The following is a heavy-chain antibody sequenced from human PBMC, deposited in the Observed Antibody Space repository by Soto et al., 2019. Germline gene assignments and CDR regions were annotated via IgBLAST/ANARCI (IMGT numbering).Heavy chain of an antibody. D-gene: IGHD4-17*01. CDR2: IYYSGST. J-gene: IGHJ6*02. Sequence: SETLSLTCTVSGGSISSSSYYWGWIRQPPGKGLEWIGSIYYSGSTYYNPSLKSRVTISVDTSKNQFSLKLSSVTAADTAVYYCARDLYGEWNYGMDVWGQGTTVTVSS. CDR1: GGSISSSSYY. V-gene: IGHV4-39*07. CDR3: ARDLYGEWNYGMDV.